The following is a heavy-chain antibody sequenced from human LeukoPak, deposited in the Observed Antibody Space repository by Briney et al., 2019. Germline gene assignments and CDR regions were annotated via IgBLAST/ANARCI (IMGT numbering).Heavy chain of an antibody. V-gene: IGHV3-7*01. CDR1: GFTFDTYA. D-gene: IGHD4-17*01. J-gene: IGHJ4*02. Sequence: PGGSLRLSCAASGFTFDTYALSWFRQAPGKGLEWVANIKQDGSEKYYVDSVKGRFTISRDNAKNSLYLQMNSLRAEDTAVYYCARVDYGDYVDYWGQGTLVTVSS. CDR3: ARVDYGDYVDY. CDR2: IKQDGSEK.